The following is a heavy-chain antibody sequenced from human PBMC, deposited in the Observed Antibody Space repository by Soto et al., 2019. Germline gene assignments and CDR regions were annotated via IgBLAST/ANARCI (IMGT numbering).Heavy chain of an antibody. D-gene: IGHD6-13*01. CDR1: GGTFSSYT. CDR2: IIPILGIA. Sequence: GASVKVSCTASGGTFSSYTSSWVRQAPGQGLEWMGRIIPILGIANYAQKFQGRVTITADKSTSTAYMELSSLRSEDTAVYYCASGPPEGYSSSFPFDYWGQGTLVTVSS. V-gene: IGHV1-69*02. CDR3: ASGPPEGYSSSFPFDY. J-gene: IGHJ4*02.